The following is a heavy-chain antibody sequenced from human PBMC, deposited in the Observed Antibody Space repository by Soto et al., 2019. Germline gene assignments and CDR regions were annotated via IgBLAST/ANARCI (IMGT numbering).Heavy chain of an antibody. J-gene: IGHJ4*02. CDR1: GFTFSSYW. Sequence: EVQLVESGGGLVQPGGSLRLSCAASGFTFSSYWMSWVRQAPGKGLEWVANIKQDGSEKYYVDSVKGRFTISRDNAKNALYLQMNSRRAEDTAVYYCASYGSGSYRWGQGTLVTVSS. CDR3: ASYGSGSYR. D-gene: IGHD3-10*01. V-gene: IGHV3-7*01. CDR2: IKQDGSEK.